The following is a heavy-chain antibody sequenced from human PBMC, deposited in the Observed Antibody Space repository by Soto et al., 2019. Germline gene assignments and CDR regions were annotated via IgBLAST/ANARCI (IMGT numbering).Heavy chain of an antibody. CDR3: ARYLGRRGYIESFQL. D-gene: IGHD3-22*01. V-gene: IGHV1-3*01. CDR2: INAGNGNT. CDR1: GYTFTSYA. Sequence: ASVKVSCKASGYTFTSYAMHWVRQAPGQRLEWMGWINAGNGNTKYSQKFQGRVTITRDTSASTAYMELSSLRSEDTAVYYCARYLGRRGYIESFQLWCQGTLGTLSS. J-gene: IGHJ1*01.